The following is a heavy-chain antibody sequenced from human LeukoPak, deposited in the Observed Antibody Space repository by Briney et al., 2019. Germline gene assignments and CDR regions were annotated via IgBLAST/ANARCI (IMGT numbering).Heavy chain of an antibody. V-gene: IGHV1-2*06. CDR1: GYTSTGYY. CDR2: INPNSGGT. D-gene: IGHD3-3*01. CDR3: ARHKLRFLEWLLYPLDY. Sequence: ASVKVSCKASGYTSTGYYMHWVRQAPGQGLEWMGRINPNSGGTNYAQKFQGRVTMTRDTSISTAYMELSRLRSDDTAVYYCARHKLRFLEWLLYPLDYWGQGTLVTVSS. J-gene: IGHJ4*02.